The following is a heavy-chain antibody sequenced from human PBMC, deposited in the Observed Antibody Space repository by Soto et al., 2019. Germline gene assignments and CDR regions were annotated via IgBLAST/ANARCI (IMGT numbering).Heavy chain of an antibody. CDR1: GGSVSSGSYY. CDR3: ARGEWLLGPHAFDI. Sequence: PSETLSLTCTASGGSVSSGSYYWSWIRQPPGKGLEWIGYIYYSGSTYYNPSLKSRVTISVDTSKNQFSLKLSSVTAPDTAVYYCARGEWLLGPHAFDIWRQGNMVT. CDR2: IYYSGST. V-gene: IGHV4-61*01. D-gene: IGHD3-3*01. J-gene: IGHJ3*02.